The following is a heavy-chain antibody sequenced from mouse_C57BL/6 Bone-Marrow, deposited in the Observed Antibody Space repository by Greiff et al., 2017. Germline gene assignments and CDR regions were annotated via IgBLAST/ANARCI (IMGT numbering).Heavy chain of an antibody. CDR3: AIGGATPYAMDY. Sequence: QVQLLQSGADLVKPGASVKVSCKASGYTFTSYCMYWVKQRPGQGLEWIGRIHPSDSDTNYNHKFKGKFTLTVDKSSSTAYMQLSSLTSEDSAVYYCAIGGATPYAMDYWGQGTSVTVSS. CDR2: IHPSDSDT. V-gene: IGHV1-74*01. D-gene: IGHD3-1*01. CDR1: GYTFTSYC. J-gene: IGHJ4*01.